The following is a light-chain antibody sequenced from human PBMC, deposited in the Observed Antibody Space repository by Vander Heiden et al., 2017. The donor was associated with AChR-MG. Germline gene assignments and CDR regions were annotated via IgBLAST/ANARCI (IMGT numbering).Light chain of an antibody. J-gene: IGLJ2*01. CDR3: QVWDTNSDRGV. CDR1: KIGSKS. V-gene: IGLV3-21*04. CDR2: YDS. Sequence: SYVLTPPPSVSVAPGETANITCGANKIGSKSVHWYQQKPGQAPVLVIYYDSDRPSGIPERFSGSNSGNTATLTISRVEAGDEADYYCQVWDTNSDRGVFGGGTKLTVL.